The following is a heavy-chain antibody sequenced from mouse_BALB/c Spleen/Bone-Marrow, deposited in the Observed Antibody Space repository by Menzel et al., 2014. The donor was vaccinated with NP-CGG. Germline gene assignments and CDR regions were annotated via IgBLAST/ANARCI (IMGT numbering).Heavy chain of an antibody. CDR1: GYTFTSYW. D-gene: IGHD2-4*01. CDR3: ARSRGYYDYWYLDV. V-gene: IGHV1-69*02. J-gene: IGHJ1*01. CDR2: IDPSDSYT. Sequence: VKLQESGAELVKPGASVKLSCKASGYTFTSYWMHWVKQRPGQGLEWIGEIDPSDSYTNYNQKFKGKATLTVDKSSSTAYMQLSSLTSEDSAVYYCARSRGYYDYWYLDVWGAGTTVTVSS.